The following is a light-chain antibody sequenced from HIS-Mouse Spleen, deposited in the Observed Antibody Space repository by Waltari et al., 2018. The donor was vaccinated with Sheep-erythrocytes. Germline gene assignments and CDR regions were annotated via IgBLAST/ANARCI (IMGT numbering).Light chain of an antibody. Sequence: QSVLTQPPSASGTPGPRVTIPCSGRSSNIGSTPLNCYQQLPGTAPKLPIYSNNQRPSGVPDRFSGSKSGTSASLAISGLQSEDEADYYCAAWDDSLNGPVFGGGTKLTVL. V-gene: IGLV1-44*01. CDR3: AAWDDSLNGPV. J-gene: IGLJ3*02. CDR2: SNN. CDR1: SSNIGSTP.